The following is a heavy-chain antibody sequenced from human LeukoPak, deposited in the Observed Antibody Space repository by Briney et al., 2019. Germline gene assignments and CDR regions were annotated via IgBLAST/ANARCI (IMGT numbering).Heavy chain of an antibody. Sequence: ASVKVSCKASGYTFTSYHMHWVRQAPGQGLEWMGWINPNSGGTNYAQKFQGRVTMTRDTSISTAYMELSRLISDDTAVYYCARDVGVGGARYHYFDYWGQGTQVTVSS. J-gene: IGHJ4*02. D-gene: IGHD3-10*01. CDR3: ARDVGVGGARYHYFDY. CDR2: INPNSGGT. CDR1: GYTFTSYH. V-gene: IGHV1-2*02.